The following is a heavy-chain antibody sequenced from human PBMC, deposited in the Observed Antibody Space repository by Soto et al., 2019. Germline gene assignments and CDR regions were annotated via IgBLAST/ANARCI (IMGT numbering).Heavy chain of an antibody. J-gene: IGHJ6*02. CDR2: INHSGST. Sequence: QVQLQQWGAGLLKPSETLSLTCAVYGGSFSGYYWSWIRQPPGKGLEWIGEINHSGSTNYNPSLKSRVTISVATSKNQFSLKLSSVTAADTAVYYCARVRGEIGYSSGHAYYYYYGMDVWGQGTTVTVSS. D-gene: IGHD6-19*01. CDR3: ARVRGEIGYSSGHAYYYYYGMDV. CDR1: GGSFSGYY. V-gene: IGHV4-34*01.